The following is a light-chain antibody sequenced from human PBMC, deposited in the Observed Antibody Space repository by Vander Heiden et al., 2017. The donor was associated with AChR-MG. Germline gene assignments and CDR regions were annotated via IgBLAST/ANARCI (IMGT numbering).Light chain of an antibody. Sequence: QSPLTQTASVSGSPGPPITISCTGTSGDVAAYNYISWYQQHPGRAPKLIISGVSRRPSGVSNRFSGAKSGNTASLTISGLQAEDEAHYYCSSYTSSSTLVFGGGTKLTVL. CDR2: GVS. CDR1: SGDVAAYNY. J-gene: IGLJ3*02. CDR3: SSYTSSSTLV. V-gene: IGLV2-14*03.